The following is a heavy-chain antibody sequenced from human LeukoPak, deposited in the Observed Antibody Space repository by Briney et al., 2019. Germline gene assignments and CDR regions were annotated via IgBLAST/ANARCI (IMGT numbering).Heavy chain of an antibody. D-gene: IGHD6-13*01. CDR1: GDSVSSNSVA. V-gene: IGHV6-1*01. Sequence: SQTLSLTCAISGDSVSSNSVAWNWIRQSPSRGLEWLGRTYYRSKWYNDYAVSVKSRITINPDTSKNQFSLQLNSVTPEDTAVYYCARAPYLYSSSWFDFDYWGQGTLVTVSS. J-gene: IGHJ4*02. CDR3: ARAPYLYSSSWFDFDY. CDR2: TYYRSKWYN.